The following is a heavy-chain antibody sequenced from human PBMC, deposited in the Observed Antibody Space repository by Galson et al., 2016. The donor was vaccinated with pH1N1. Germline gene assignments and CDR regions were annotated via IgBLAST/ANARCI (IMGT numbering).Heavy chain of an antibody. V-gene: IGHV3-9*01. J-gene: IGHJ3*02. CDR1: GFTFDDYA. CDR3: AKVSGWLFDAFDI. Sequence: SLRLSCAASGFTFDDYAMHWVRQAPGKGLEWVSGISWNSGSIGYADSVKGRFTISRDNAKNSLYLQMNSLRAEDTALYYCAKVSGWLFDAFDIWGKGTMVTVSS. D-gene: IGHD5-12*01. CDR2: ISWNSGSI.